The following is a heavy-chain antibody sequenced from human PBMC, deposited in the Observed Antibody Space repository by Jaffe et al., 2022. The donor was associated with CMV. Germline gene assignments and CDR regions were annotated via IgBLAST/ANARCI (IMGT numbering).Heavy chain of an antibody. D-gene: IGHD6-6*01. V-gene: IGHV3-21*01. Sequence: EVQLVESGGGLVKPGGSLRLSCAASGFTFSSYSMNWVRQAPGKGLEWVSSISSSSSYIYYADSVKGRFTISRDNAKNSLYLQMNSLRAEDTAVYYCARDLGASAGYSSSSLSLDYYYYGMDVWGQGTTVTVSS. J-gene: IGHJ6*02. CDR3: ARDLGASAGYSSSSLSLDYYYYGMDV. CDR1: GFTFSSYS. CDR2: ISSSSSYI.